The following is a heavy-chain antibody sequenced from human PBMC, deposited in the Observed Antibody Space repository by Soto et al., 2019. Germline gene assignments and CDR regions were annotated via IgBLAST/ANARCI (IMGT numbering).Heavy chain of an antibody. V-gene: IGHV4-39*01. CDR3: ARHLTYCDILPSDGYGMDV. CDR1: GGSISSSSYY. CDR2: IYYSGST. J-gene: IGHJ6*02. Sequence: SETLSLTCTVSGGSISSSSYYWGWIRQPPGKGLEWIGSIYYSGSTYYNPSLKSRVTISVDTSKNQFSLKLSSVTAADTAVYYCARHLTYCDILPSDGYGMDVWGQGTTVTVSS. D-gene: IGHD3-9*01.